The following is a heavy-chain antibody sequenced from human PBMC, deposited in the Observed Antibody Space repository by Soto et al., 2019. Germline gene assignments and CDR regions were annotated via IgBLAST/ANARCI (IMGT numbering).Heavy chain of an antibody. V-gene: IGHV3-23*01. CDR2: ITAGGYST. Sequence: GGSLRLSCAVSGFAFSSHAMSWVRQAPGKGLEWVSSITAGGYSTYYADSVKGRFAISRDNSKNTLYLQMDSLRAEDTAVYYCAKDYYDSSGYYDYWGQGTLVTVSS. CDR3: AKDYYDSSGYYDY. J-gene: IGHJ4*02. D-gene: IGHD3-22*01. CDR1: GFAFSSHA.